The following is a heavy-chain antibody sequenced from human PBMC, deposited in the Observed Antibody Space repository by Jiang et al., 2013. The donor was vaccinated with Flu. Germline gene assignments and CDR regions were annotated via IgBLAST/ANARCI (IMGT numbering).Heavy chain of an antibody. Sequence: LVKASETLSLTCAVSGVSISTYYWSWIRQPAGKGLEWIGRMHSSGITSYNPSLKSRVTMSVDMSKTQFSLKLSSVTTADTAVYYCARVTGDDYIDYWGQGTLVTVSS. CDR1: GVSISTYY. V-gene: IGHV4-4*07. D-gene: IGHD7-27*01. J-gene: IGHJ4*02. CDR3: ARVTGDDYIDY. CDR2: MHSSGIT.